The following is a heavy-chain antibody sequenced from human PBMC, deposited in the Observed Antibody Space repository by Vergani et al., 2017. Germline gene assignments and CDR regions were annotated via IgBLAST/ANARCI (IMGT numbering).Heavy chain of an antibody. CDR1: GYSIGSGFY. CDR3: ARGRGDNWYFDL. J-gene: IGHJ2*01. Sequence: QVQLKESGPGLVKPSETLSLTCSVSGYSIGSGFYWAWIRQSPGEGLQWLTSIHNRGKTYHNPSLKSRVSVSLDTSKNRFSLNLTSVTAADTAVYYCARGRGDNWYFDLWGRGTLVTVSS. V-gene: IGHV4-38-2*01. CDR2: IHNRGKT. D-gene: IGHD3-10*01.